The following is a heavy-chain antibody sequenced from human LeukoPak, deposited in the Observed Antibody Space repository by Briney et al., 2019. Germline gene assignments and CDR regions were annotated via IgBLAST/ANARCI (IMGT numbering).Heavy chain of an antibody. CDR2: IYYSGST. CDR1: GGSISSYY. CDR3: AREGDEGSFDY. D-gene: IGHD3-10*01. V-gene: IGHV4-59*01. J-gene: IGHJ4*02. Sequence: SETLSLTCTVSGGSISSYYWSWIRQPPGKGLEWIGYIYYSGSTNYNPSLKSRVTISVDTSKNQFSLKLSSVTAADTAVYYCAREGDEGSFDYWGQGTLVTVSS.